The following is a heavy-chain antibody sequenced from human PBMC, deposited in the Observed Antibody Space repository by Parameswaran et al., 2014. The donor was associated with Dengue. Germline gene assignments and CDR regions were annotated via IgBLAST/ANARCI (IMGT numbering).Heavy chain of an antibody. Sequence: VRQAPGKGLEWVGFIRSKAYGGTTEYAASVKGRFTISRDDSKSIAYLQMNSLKTEDTAVYYCTRVDDSTPPYLYYFDYWGPGNPGHRPPQ. CDR2: IRSKAYGGTT. D-gene: IGHD3-22*01. V-gene: IGHV3-49*02. CDR3: TRVDDSTPPYLYYFDY. J-gene: IGHJ4*02.